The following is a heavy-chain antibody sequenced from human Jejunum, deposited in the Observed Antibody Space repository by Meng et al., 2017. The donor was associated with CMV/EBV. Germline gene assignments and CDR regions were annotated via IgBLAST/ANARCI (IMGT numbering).Heavy chain of an antibody. CDR1: GYTFTGCY. Sequence: ASGYTFTGCYIHWVRQAPGQGLGWMGWISPRSGGTLYAQKFQGRVTMTRDTSITTAYLELSTLKSEDTAVYFCARDPLSGYFYFDYWGQGVPVTVSS. D-gene: IGHD2-2*03. J-gene: IGHJ4*02. V-gene: IGHV1-2*02. CDR3: ARDPLSGYFYFDY. CDR2: ISPRSGGT.